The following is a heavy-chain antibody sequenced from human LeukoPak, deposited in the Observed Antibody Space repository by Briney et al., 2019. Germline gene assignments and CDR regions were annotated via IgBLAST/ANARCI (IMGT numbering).Heavy chain of an antibody. CDR2: ISSNGGST. V-gene: IGHV3-64*01. CDR3: ARVMNYYDSSGYSLDY. J-gene: IGHJ4*02. CDR1: GFTFSSYA. Sequence: GGSLRLSCAASGFTFSSYAMHWVRQAPGKGLEYVSAISSNGGSTYYANSVKGRFTISRDNSKNTLYLQMGSLRAEDMAVYYCARVMNYYDSSGYSLDYWGQGTLVTVSP. D-gene: IGHD3-22*01.